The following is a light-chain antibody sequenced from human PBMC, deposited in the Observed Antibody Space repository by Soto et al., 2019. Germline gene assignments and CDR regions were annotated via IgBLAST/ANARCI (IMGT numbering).Light chain of an antibody. CDR1: QSVNSN. V-gene: IGKV3-15*01. CDR2: GPS. J-gene: IGKJ1*01. Sequence: EIVMTQSPAALSVSPGERATLSCRASQSVNSNLAWYHQKPGQAPRLLIYGPSTRATGIPARFSGSGSGTEFTLTISSLQSEDFAVYYCQQYNNWPLTFGQGTKVDIK. CDR3: QQYNNWPLT.